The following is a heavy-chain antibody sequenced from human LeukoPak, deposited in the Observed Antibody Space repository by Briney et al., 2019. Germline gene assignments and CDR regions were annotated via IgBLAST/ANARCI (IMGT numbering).Heavy chain of an antibody. D-gene: IGHD3-22*01. CDR2: ISSNGGST. V-gene: IGHV3-64*01. CDR1: GFTFSSYA. J-gene: IGHJ4*02. CDR3: ARELGGYYLY. Sequence: GGSLRLSCAASGFTFSSYAMHWVRQAPGKGLEYVSAISSNGGSTYYANSVKGRFTISRDNPKNTLYLQMGSLRAEDMAVYYCARELGGYYLYWGQGTLVTVSS.